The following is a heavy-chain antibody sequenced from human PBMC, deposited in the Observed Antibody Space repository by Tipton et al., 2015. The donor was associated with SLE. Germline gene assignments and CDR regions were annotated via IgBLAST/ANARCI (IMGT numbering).Heavy chain of an antibody. J-gene: IGHJ4*02. Sequence: TLSLTCTVSGGSISSYYWSWIRQPPGKGLEWIGYIYTSGSTNYNPSLKSRVTISVDTSKNQFSLKLSSVTAADTAIYYCARREVLDSWGQGTLVTVSS. CDR3: ARREVLDS. CDR2: IYTSGST. V-gene: IGHV4-4*08. CDR1: GGSISSYY.